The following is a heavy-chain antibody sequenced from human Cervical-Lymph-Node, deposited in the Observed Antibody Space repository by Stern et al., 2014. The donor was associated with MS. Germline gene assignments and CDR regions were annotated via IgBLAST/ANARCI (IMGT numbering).Heavy chain of an antibody. CDR2: INPSGDSP. Sequence: QVQLLQPGAEVKKPGASVKISCKAPGYKFTNYYIHWMRQAPGQGPEWMGMINPSGDSPTYAQKFQGRVTMTRDTSTSTVYMELSRLRSEDAAVYYCASGRLGYWGQGTQVTVSS. J-gene: IGHJ4*02. CDR3: ASGRLGY. V-gene: IGHV1-46*01. CDR1: GYKFTNYY.